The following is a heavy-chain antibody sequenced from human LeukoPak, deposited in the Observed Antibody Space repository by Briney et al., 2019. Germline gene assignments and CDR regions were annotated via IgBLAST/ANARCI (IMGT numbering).Heavy chain of an antibody. Sequence: PSETLSLTCAVYGGSLSGYYWSWIRQPPGKGLEWIGEINHSGSPNYNPSLKSRVTISVDTSKNQFSLKLNSVTAADTAVYYCARGIPVYGVIMIYYSYYMDVWGKGTTVTVSS. CDR2: INHSGSP. D-gene: IGHD3-3*01. J-gene: IGHJ6*03. CDR1: GGSLSGYY. V-gene: IGHV4-34*01. CDR3: ARGIPVYGVIMIYYSYYMDV.